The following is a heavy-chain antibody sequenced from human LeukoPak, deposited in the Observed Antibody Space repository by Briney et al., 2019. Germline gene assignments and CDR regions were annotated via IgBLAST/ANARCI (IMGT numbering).Heavy chain of an antibody. CDR2: IYYSGST. V-gene: IGHV4-39*01. D-gene: IGHD2-15*01. J-gene: IGHJ6*02. Sequence: SETLSLTCTVSGGSISSSSYYWGWIRQPPGKGLEWIGSIYYSGSTYYNPSLKSRVTISVDTSKNQFSLKLSSVTAADTAVYYCAGKNCSGGSCYYYYYYGRDVWGQGPTVTVSS. CDR3: AGKNCSGGSCYYYYYYGRDV. CDR1: GGSISSSSYY.